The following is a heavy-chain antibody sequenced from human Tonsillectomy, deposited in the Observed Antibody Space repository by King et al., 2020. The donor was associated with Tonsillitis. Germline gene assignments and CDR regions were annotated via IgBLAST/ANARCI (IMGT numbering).Heavy chain of an antibody. CDR2: IDPSDSYT. V-gene: IGHV5-10-1*03. Sequence: VQLVESGAEVKKPGESLRISCKGSGYSFTSYWISWVRQMPGKGLEWMGRIDPSDSYTNYSPSFRAHVTISADKSISTASLQWSSLKASDTAIYYWSASVATSMAGDYWGQGTLVTVSS. J-gene: IGHJ4*02. CDR3: SASVATSMAGDY. D-gene: IGHD5-18*01. CDR1: GYSFTSYW.